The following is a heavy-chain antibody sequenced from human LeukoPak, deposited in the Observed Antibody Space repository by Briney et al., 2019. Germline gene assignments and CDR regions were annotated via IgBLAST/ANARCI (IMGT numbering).Heavy chain of an antibody. Sequence: SQTLSLTCTVSGGSISSGGYYWSWIRQHPGKGLEWIGYIYYSGSTYYNPSLKSRVTISVDTSKNQFSLKLSSVTAADTAVYHCARAPTVTSYFDYWGQGIRVTVSS. CDR2: IYYSGST. D-gene: IGHD4-17*01. CDR1: GGSISSGGYY. CDR3: ARAPTVTSYFDY. V-gene: IGHV4-31*03. J-gene: IGHJ4*02.